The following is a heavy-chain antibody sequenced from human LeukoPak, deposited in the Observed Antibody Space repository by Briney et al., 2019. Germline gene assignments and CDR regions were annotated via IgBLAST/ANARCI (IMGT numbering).Heavy chain of an antibody. V-gene: IGHV3-21*01. Sequence: PGGSLRLSCAASGFTFSSYEMNWVRQAPGKGLEWVSSISRSSAYIYYADSVKGRFTISRDNAKNSLYLQMNSLRAEDTAVYYCASGGIYYGAAFDFWGQGSLVTVSA. CDR2: ISRSSAYI. J-gene: IGHJ4*02. CDR1: GFTFSSYE. D-gene: IGHD1-26*01. CDR3: ASGGIYYGAAFDF.